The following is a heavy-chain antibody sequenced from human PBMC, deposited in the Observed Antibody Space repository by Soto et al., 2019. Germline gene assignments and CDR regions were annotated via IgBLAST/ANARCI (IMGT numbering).Heavy chain of an antibody. J-gene: IGHJ4*02. CDR3: TLVPVEMATINQLG. CDR1: GFTFSNAW. D-gene: IGHD5-12*01. V-gene: IGHV3-15*07. CDR2: IKSKTDGGTT. Sequence: GGSLRLSCAASGFTFSNAWMNWVRQAPGKGLEWVGRIKSKTDGGTTDYAAPVKGRFTISRDDSKNTLYLQMNSLKTEDTAVYYCTLVPVEMATINQLGWGQGTLVTVSS.